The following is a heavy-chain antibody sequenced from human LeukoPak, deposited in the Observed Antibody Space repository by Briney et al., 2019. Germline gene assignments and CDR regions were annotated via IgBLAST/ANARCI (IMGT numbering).Heavy chain of an antibody. CDR2: IRASGGST. D-gene: IGHD1/OR15-1a*01. J-gene: IGHJ3*02. CDR3: AKEQMTYALATRAFDI. V-gene: IGHV3-23*01. CDR1: GFTFSTYA. Sequence: GGSLRLSCAVSGFTFSTYAMSWVRQAPGKGLEWVSGIRASGGSTYFADSVKGRFTISRDNSKNTLYLQMNSLRAEDTAVYYCAKEQMTYALATRAFDIWGQGTMVTVSS.